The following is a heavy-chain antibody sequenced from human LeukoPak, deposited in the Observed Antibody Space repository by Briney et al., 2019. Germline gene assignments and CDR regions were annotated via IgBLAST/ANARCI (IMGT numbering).Heavy chain of an antibody. CDR2: ISGSGGST. D-gene: IGHD6-19*01. CDR1: GFTFSSYA. V-gene: IGHV3-23*01. Sequence: GGSLRLSCAASGFTFSSYAMSWVRQAPGKGLEWVSAISGSGGSTYYADSVKGRFTTARDNSKNTLHLQMNSLRDEDTAVYYCAKEAVAGDYFDYWGQGTLVTVSS. CDR3: AKEAVAGDYFDY. J-gene: IGHJ4*02.